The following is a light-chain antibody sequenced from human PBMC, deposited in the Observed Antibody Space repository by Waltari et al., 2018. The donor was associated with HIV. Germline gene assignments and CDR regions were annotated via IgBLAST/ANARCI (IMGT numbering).Light chain of an antibody. V-gene: IGLV2-14*01. Sequence: QSALTQPASVSGSPGQSITISCTGTTKDVGNYDYVSWYQHRPGKAPKLLIYDVSNRPSGVSGRFSGSKSGNTASLSISGLHAEDEADYFCSSYRTYGTLVFGGGTKLTVL. CDR2: DVS. CDR3: SSYRTYGTLV. J-gene: IGLJ3*02. CDR1: TKDVGNYDY.